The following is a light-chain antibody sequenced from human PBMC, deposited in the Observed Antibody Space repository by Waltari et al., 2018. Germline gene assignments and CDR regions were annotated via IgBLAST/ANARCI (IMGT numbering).Light chain of an antibody. CDR1: SGSVSTTSY. J-gene: IGLJ2*01. CDR2: STN. Sequence: QTVVNQEPSFSVSPGGTVTLTCGLSSGSVSTTSYPSWYQQTPGQAPRTLIYSTNTRSSGVPDRFSGSILGNKAALTITGAQADDESDYYCVLYMGSGIRVFGGGTKLTVL. V-gene: IGLV8-61*01. CDR3: VLYMGSGIRV.